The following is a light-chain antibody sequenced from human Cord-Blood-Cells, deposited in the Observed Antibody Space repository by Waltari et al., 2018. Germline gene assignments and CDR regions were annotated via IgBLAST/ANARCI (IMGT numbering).Light chain of an antibody. Sequence: AIQFTHSQSSLSASVGDRVTITCRASKGISSALAWYQQKPGKAPKLLIYDASRWESGVPSRFSGSGSGKDFTLTISSLQPEDFATYYCQQVNSYPYTFGQGTKLEIK. CDR3: QQVNSYPYT. V-gene: IGKV1-13*02. CDR2: DAS. CDR1: KGISSA. J-gene: IGKJ2*01.